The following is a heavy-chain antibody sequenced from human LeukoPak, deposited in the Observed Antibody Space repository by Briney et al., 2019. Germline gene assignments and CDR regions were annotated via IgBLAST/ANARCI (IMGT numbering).Heavy chain of an antibody. V-gene: IGHV4-59*08. CDR3: ARHRSSRIAAAGRVLDV. J-gene: IGHJ6*02. D-gene: IGHD6-13*01. CDR2: IYYSGST. Sequence: SETLSLTCTVSGGSISSYYWSWIRQPPGKGLEWIGYIYYSGSTNYNPSLKSRVTISVDTSKNQSSLKLSSVTAADTAVYYCARHRSSRIAAAGRVLDVWGQGTTVTVSS. CDR1: GGSISSYY.